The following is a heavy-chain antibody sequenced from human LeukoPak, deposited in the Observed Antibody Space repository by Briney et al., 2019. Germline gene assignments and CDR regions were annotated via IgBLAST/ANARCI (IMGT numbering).Heavy chain of an antibody. CDR3: AKDASMVRGVIFYYFDY. CDR1: GFTFRSYG. V-gene: IGHV3-30*18. Sequence: PGRSLRLSCAASGFTFRSYGMHWVRQAPGKGLEWVAVISYDGSNKYYADSVKGRFTISRDSSKNTLYLQMNSLRAEDTAVYYCAKDASMVRGVIFYYFDYWGQGTLVTVSS. D-gene: IGHD3-10*01. J-gene: IGHJ4*02. CDR2: ISYDGSNK.